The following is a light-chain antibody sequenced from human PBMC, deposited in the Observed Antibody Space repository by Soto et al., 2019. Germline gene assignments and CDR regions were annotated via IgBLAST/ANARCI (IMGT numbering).Light chain of an antibody. CDR1: SSDVGAYNY. V-gene: IGLV2-14*01. Sequence: QSALTQPASVSGSPGQSITISCTGTSSDVGAYNYVSWYQQHPGKDPKLMIFEVSDRPSGVSNRFTGSKSGNTASLTISGLQAEAEADYYCSSYTSSNTLVFGGGTKLTVL. J-gene: IGLJ2*01. CDR3: SSYTSSNTLV. CDR2: EVS.